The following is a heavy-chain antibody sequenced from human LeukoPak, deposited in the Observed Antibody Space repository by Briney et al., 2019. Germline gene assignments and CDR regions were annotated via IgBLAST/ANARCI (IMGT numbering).Heavy chain of an antibody. J-gene: IGHJ4*02. V-gene: IGHV3-30*02. CDR3: ARYVGYCSGGSCPPDFDY. D-gene: IGHD2-15*01. CDR1: GFTFSNFG. CDR2: IGYDGSSK. Sequence: GGSLRLSCAASGFTFSNFGFHWVRQAPGKGLEWVAFIGYDGSSKYYADSVKGRFTISRDNSKNTLYLQMNSLRAEDTAVYYCARYVGYCSGGSCPPDFDYWGQGTLVTVSS.